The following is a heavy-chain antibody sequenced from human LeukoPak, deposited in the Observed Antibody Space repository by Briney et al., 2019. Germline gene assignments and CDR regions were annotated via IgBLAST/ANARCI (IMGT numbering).Heavy chain of an antibody. CDR1: GFTFSSYA. J-gene: IGHJ4*02. CDR3: AKDNYDILTGYFDY. V-gene: IGHV3-23*01. D-gene: IGHD3-9*01. CDR2: ISGSGGST. Sequence: PGGSLRLSCAASGFTFSSYAMSCVRQAPGEGLGWVPAISGSGGSTYYADSVKGRFTISRNNSKNTLYLQMNSLRAEDTAVYYCAKDNYDILTGYFDYWGQGTLVTVSS.